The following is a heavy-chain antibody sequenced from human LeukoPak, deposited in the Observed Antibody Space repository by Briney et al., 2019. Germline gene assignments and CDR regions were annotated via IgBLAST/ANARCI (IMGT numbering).Heavy chain of an antibody. J-gene: IGHJ4*02. Sequence: ASVKVSCKASGGTFSSYAISWVRQAPGQGLEWMGRIIPIFGIANYAQKFQGRVTITADKSTSTAYMELSSLRSEDTAVYYCARGGSCSGGSCPRAYWGQGTLVTVSS. CDR3: ARGGSCSGGSCPRAY. CDR1: GGTFSSYA. D-gene: IGHD2-15*01. V-gene: IGHV1-69*04. CDR2: IIPIFGIA.